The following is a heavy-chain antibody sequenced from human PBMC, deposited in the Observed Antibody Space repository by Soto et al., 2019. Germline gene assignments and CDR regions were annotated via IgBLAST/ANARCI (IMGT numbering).Heavy chain of an antibody. Sequence: GGSLRLSCAASRFTFRCSCFAWVRKAQGKGLEWVANIRKDGSEKSYVDSVKGRFTISRDNTKNSLYLQMNSLTAEDTAVYYCVESGGAADYWGQGTLVTVSS. CDR1: RFTFRCSC. CDR3: VESGGAADY. V-gene: IGHV3-7*03. CDR2: IRKDGSEK. D-gene: IGHD2-8*02. J-gene: IGHJ4*02.